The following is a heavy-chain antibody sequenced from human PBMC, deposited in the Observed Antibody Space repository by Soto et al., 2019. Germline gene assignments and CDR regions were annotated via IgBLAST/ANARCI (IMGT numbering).Heavy chain of an antibody. Sequence: GGSLRLSCAASGFTFSNAWMSWVRQAPGKGLEWVGRIKSKTDGETTDYAAPVKGRFNISRDDSKNTLYLQMNSLKTEDTAVYYCTTYLCGGYCYYYYYGMDVWGQGTTVTVSS. V-gene: IGHV3-15*01. CDR2: IKSKTDGETT. CDR3: TTYLCGGYCYYYYYGMDV. CDR1: GFTFSNAW. D-gene: IGHD2-21*02. J-gene: IGHJ6*02.